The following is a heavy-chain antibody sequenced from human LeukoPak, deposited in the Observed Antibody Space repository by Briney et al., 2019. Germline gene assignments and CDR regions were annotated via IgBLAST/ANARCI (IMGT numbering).Heavy chain of an antibody. CDR1: GGTFSSYA. CDR2: IIPIFGTA. Sequence: SVKVSCKASGGTFSSYAISWVRQAPGQGLEWMGGIIPIFGTANYAQKFQGRVTITADEFTSTAYMELSSLRSEGTAVYYCAREGRPYGYNYEYYFDYWGQGTLVTVSS. D-gene: IGHD5-24*01. J-gene: IGHJ4*02. CDR3: AREGRPYGYNYEYYFDY. V-gene: IGHV1-69*01.